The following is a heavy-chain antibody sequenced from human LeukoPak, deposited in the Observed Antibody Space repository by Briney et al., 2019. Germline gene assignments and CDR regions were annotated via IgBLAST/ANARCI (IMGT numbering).Heavy chain of an antibody. CDR2: INHSGST. V-gene: IGHV4-34*01. CDR3: ARGQPDYVWGSYRYTGHYFDY. D-gene: IGHD3-16*02. J-gene: IGHJ4*02. Sequence: PSETLSLTCAVYGVSFSGYYWSWIRQPPGKGLEWIGEINHSGSTNYNPSLKSRVTISVDTSKNQFSLKLSSVTAADTAVYYCARGQPDYVWGSYRYTGHYFDYWGQGTLVTVSS. CDR1: GVSFSGYY.